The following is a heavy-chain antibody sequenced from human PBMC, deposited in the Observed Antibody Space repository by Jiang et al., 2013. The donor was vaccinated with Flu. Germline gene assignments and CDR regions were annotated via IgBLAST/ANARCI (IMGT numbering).Heavy chain of an antibody. J-gene: IGHJ6*02. Sequence: LLKPSETLSLTCAVYGGSFSGYYWSWIRQPPGKGLEWIGEINHSGSTNYNPSLKSRVTISVDTSKNQFSLKLSSVTAADTAVYYCAGTPKGYYYYGMDVWGQGTTVTVSS. V-gene: IGHV4-34*01. CDR2: INHSGST. CDR3: AGTPKGYYYYGMDV. CDR1: GGSFSGYY.